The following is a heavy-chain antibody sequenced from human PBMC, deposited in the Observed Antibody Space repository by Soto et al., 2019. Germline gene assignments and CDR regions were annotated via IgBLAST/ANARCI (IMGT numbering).Heavy chain of an antibody. Sequence: EVKFLESGGGLVQPGGSLRLSCKTSGFIFSEYTMSWVRQAPGKGMEWVSAIYSGGTAFYADSVRGRFTISRDNSATTVDLQMNSLRVEDSATYYCAKDRQPDKNWDFDYWGLGTLVTVSS. D-gene: IGHD2-2*01. V-gene: IGHV3-23*01. CDR3: AKDRQPDKNWDFDY. CDR2: IYSGGTA. J-gene: IGHJ4*02. CDR1: GFIFSEYT.